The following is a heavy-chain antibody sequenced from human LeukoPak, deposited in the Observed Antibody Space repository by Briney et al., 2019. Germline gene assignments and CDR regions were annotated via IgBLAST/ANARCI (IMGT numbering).Heavy chain of an antibody. V-gene: IGHV4-4*07. Sequence: SETLYLTCTVSGGSISSYYWSWIRQPAGKGLEWIGRIYTSGSTNYNPSLKSRVTMSVDTSKNQFPLKLSSVTAADTAVYYCARGEPPQWLDYWGQGTLVTVSS. CDR2: IYTSGST. D-gene: IGHD6-19*01. J-gene: IGHJ4*02. CDR1: GGSISSYY. CDR3: ARGEPPQWLDY.